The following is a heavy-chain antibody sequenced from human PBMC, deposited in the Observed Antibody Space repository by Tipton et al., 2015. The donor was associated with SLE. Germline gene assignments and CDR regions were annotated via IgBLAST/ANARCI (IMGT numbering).Heavy chain of an antibody. CDR2: IISDGSST. V-gene: IGHV3-74*01. CDR1: GFIFSSYW. CDR3: ARIHYYGSGSRDY. D-gene: IGHD3-10*01. J-gene: IGHJ4*02. Sequence: SLRLSCAASGFIFSSYWMHWVRQAPGKGLVWISRIISDGSSTSYADSVKGRFTISRDNAKDTLYLQMNSLRAEDTAVYYCARIHYYGSGSRDYWGQGTLVTVSS.